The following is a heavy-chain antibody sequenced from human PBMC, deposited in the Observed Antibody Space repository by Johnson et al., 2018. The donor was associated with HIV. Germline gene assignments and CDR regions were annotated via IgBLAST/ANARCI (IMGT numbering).Heavy chain of an antibody. CDR1: GFTVSSNY. J-gene: IGHJ3*02. CDR2: ISYDGSDK. Sequence: VQLVESGGGVVQPGRSLRLSCAASGFTVSSNYMSWVRQAPGKGLEWVAVISYDGSDKYYADSVKGRLTISRDSSKNTLYLQMNSLRAEDTAVYYCARDGWGSRGWDDAFDIWGQGTMVTVSS. V-gene: IGHV3-30*14. CDR3: ARDGWGSRGWDDAFDI. D-gene: IGHD6-19*01.